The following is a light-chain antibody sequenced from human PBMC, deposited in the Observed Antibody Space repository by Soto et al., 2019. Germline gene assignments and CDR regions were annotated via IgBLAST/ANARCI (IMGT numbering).Light chain of an antibody. V-gene: IGKV3-20*01. Sequence: EIVLTQSPGTLSLSPGERVTLSCRASQSVSSTSLAWYQQKPGLAPRLLIYGASSRATGIPDRFSGSGSGTDFTLTITRLEPEDFAVYYCQQYGSSPWTFGQGTKVDIK. J-gene: IGKJ1*01. CDR2: GAS. CDR1: QSVSSTS. CDR3: QQYGSSPWT.